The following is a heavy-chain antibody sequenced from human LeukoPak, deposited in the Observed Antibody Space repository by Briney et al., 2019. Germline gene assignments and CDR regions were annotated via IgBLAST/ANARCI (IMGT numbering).Heavy chain of an antibody. CDR1: EFTFSYYW. Sequence: HPGGSLRLSCAASEFTFSYYWMTWVRQAPGKGLEWVANIKQDGSEKYYVDSVKGRFTISRDNAKNSLYLQMNSLRAEDTAVYYCARDGPTNAWFDPWGQGTLVTVSS. CDR3: ARDGPTNAWFDP. J-gene: IGHJ5*02. V-gene: IGHV3-7*01. CDR2: IKQDGSEK. D-gene: IGHD1-1*01.